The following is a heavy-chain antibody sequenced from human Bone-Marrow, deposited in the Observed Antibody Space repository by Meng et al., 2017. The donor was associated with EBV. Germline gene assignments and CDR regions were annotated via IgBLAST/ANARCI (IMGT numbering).Heavy chain of an antibody. V-gene: IGHV4-4*02. D-gene: IGHD4-17*01. Sequence: QGHLQGAGPGLGKPSGPLSLTCAVSGGSISSSNWWSWVRQPPGKGLEWIGEIYHSGSTNYNPSLKSRVTISVDKSKNQFSLKLSSVTAADTAVYYCAKRTTAYLFDYWGQGTLVTVSS. J-gene: IGHJ4*02. CDR1: GGSISSSNW. CDR2: IYHSGST. CDR3: AKRTTAYLFDY.